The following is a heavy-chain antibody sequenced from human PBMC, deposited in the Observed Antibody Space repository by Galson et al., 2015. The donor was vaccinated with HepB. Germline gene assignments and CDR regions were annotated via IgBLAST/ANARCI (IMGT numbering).Heavy chain of an antibody. CDR2: IDPSDSYT. D-gene: IGHD6-13*01. Sequence: QSGAEVKKPGESLRISCKGSGYSFTSYWISWVRQMPGKGLEWMGRIDPSDSYTNYSPSFQGHVTISADKSISTAYLQWSSLKASDTAMYYCARHPADSSSWYLYFQHWGQGTLVTVSS. CDR1: GYSFTSYW. CDR3: ARHPADSSSWYLYFQH. V-gene: IGHV5-10-1*01. J-gene: IGHJ1*01.